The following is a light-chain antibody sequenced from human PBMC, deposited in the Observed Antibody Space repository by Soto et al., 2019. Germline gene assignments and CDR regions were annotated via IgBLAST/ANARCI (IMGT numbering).Light chain of an antibody. CDR3: QQYHDWPPFT. CDR2: GAS. Sequence: EIVMTQSPATLSVSPGERATLSCRASQSVSSNLAWYHQKAGQAPRLLIYGASTRATGIPARFNGSGSGTEFTLTISSLQSEDFAVYFCQQYHDWPPFTFGPGTKVDIK. V-gene: IGKV3-15*01. CDR1: QSVSSN. J-gene: IGKJ3*01.